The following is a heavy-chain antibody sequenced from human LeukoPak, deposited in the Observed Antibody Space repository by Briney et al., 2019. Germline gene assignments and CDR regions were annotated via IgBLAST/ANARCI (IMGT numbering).Heavy chain of an antibody. D-gene: IGHD4-17*01. CDR3: AKDRAYGDYDGYYFDY. V-gene: IGHV3-30*18. Sequence: GGSLRLSCAASGFTFSSYGMHWVRQAPGKGLEWVAVISYDGSNKYYADSVKGRFTISRDNSKNTLYLQMNSLRAEDTAVYYCAKDRAYGDYDGYYFDYWGQGTLVTVSP. J-gene: IGHJ4*02. CDR1: GFTFSSYG. CDR2: ISYDGSNK.